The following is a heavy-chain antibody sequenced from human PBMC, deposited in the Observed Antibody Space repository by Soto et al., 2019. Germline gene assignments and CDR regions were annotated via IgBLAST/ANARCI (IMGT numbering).Heavy chain of an antibody. V-gene: IGHV3-23*01. Sequence: EVQLLESGGGLVQPGGSLRLSCAASGFTFNTYAMAWVRQSPGRGLEWVSSMSGSRGRTSYAASVKGRFTISRDNSKTALYLQMTSLRAEDTAVYYCAKVKHVVVVTGIPYYFDYWGQGTLVRVSS. D-gene: IGHD2-21*02. CDR2: MSGSRGRT. CDR1: GFTFNTYA. J-gene: IGHJ4*02. CDR3: AKVKHVVVVTGIPYYFDY.